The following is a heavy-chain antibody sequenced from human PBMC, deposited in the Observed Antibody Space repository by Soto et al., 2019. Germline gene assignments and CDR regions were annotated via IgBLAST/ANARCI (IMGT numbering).Heavy chain of an antibody. D-gene: IGHD6-13*01. CDR2: ISYDGSNK. V-gene: IGHV3-30-3*01. J-gene: IGHJ4*02. CDR1: GFTFSSYA. CDR3: ARDRQQLPRRYYFDY. Sequence: PGGSLRLSCAASGFTFSSYAMHWVRQAPGKGLEWVAVISYDGSNKYYADSVKGRFTISRDNSKNTLYLQMNSLRAEDTAVYYCARDRQQLPRRYYFDYWGQGTLVTVS.